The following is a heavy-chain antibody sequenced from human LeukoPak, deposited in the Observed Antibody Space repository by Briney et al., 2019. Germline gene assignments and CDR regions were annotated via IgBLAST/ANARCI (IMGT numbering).Heavy chain of an antibody. J-gene: IGHJ4*02. Sequence: ASVKVSCKASGGTFSSYAISWVRQAPGQGLEWMGRIIPILGIANYAQKFQGRVTITADKSTSTACMELSSLRSEDTAVYYCARDYYDYVWGSYRYASNYWGQGTLVTVSS. V-gene: IGHV1-69*04. CDR3: ARDYYDYVWGSYRYASNY. D-gene: IGHD3-16*02. CDR1: GGTFSSYA. CDR2: IIPILGIA.